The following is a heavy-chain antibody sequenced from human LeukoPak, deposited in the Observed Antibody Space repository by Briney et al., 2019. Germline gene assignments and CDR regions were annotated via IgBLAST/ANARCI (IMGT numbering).Heavy chain of an antibody. CDR3: ARAYYDSSGYYYSLYYYMDV. CDR1: GYTFTSYD. D-gene: IGHD3-22*01. CDR2: MNPNRGNT. Sequence: ASVKVSCKASGYTFTSYDINWVRQATGQGLEWMGWMNPNRGNTGYAQKFQGRVTMTRNTPISTAYMELSSMRSEDTAVYYCARAYYDSSGYYYSLYYYMDVWGKGTTVTVSS. V-gene: IGHV1-8*01. J-gene: IGHJ6*03.